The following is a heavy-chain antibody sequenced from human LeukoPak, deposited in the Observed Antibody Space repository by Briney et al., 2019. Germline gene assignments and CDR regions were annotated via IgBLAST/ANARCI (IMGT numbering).Heavy chain of an antibody. CDR3: ATQTYSSGWYGVFDY. CDR2: IYYSGST. D-gene: IGHD6-19*01. CDR1: GGSISSYY. J-gene: IGHJ4*02. Sequence: PSETLSLTCTVSGGSISSYYWSWIRQPPGEGLEWIGYIYYSGSTNYNPSLKSRVTISVDTSKNQFSLKLSSVTAADTAVYYCATQTYSSGWYGVFDYWGQGTLVTVSS. V-gene: IGHV4-59*01.